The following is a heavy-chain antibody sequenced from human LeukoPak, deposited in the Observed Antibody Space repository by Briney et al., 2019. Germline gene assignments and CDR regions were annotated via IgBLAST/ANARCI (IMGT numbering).Heavy chain of an antibody. Sequence: GGSLRLSCAASGFTFSSYRVNWVRQAPGQRLRWVSYISSSSSTIYYADSVKGRFTISRDNAKNSLYLQMNSLRDEDTAVYYCARDQRYRYYYDSGVAFDYWGQGTLVTVSS. CDR1: GFTFSSYR. J-gene: IGHJ4*02. D-gene: IGHD3-22*01. V-gene: IGHV3-48*02. CDR3: ARDQRYRYYYDSGVAFDY. CDR2: ISSSSSTI.